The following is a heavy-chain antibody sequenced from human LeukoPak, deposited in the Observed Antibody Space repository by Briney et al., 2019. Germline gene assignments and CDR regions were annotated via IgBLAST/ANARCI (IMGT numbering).Heavy chain of an antibody. CDR2: VHYSGST. V-gene: IGHV4-39*01. J-gene: IGHJ4*02. Sequence: SETLSLTCTVSGGSISSYYWGWIRQPPGKGLEWIGSVHYSGSTYYNPSLKSRVTISVDTSKNQFSLKLSSVTAADTAAYYCARLAPEGRVDHWGQGTLVTVSS. CDR1: GGSISSYY. CDR3: ARLAPEGRVDH.